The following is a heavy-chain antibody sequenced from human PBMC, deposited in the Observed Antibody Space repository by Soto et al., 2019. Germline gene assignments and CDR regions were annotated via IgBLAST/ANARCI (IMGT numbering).Heavy chain of an antibody. D-gene: IGHD6-6*01. CDR1: GYTFAGYY. V-gene: IGHV1-2*04. CDR2: INPNSGGT. Sequence: ASVKVSCKASGYTFAGYYMHWVRQAPGQGLEWIGWINPNSGGTNYAQKFQGWVTMTRDTSISTAYMELSRLRSDDTAVYYCAREAGSSSRRRHDYYYGMDVWGQGTTVTGSS. CDR3: AREAGSSSRRRHDYYYGMDV. J-gene: IGHJ6*02.